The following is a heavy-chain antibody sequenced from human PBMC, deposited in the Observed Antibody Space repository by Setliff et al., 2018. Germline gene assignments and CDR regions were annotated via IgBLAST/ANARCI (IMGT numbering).Heavy chain of an antibody. J-gene: IGHJ6*03. CDR2: IWYDGSNK. D-gene: IGHD2-2*01. Sequence: GGSLRLSCAASGFTFSSYGMHWVRQAPGKGLEWVAVIWYDGSNKYYADSVKGRFTISRDNSKNTLYLQMNSLRAEDTAVYYCAKDIVVVPAATFDFWSGSYYMDVWGKGTTVTVSS. CDR1: GFTFSSYG. CDR3: AKDIVVVPAATFDFWSGSYYMDV. V-gene: IGHV3-33*06.